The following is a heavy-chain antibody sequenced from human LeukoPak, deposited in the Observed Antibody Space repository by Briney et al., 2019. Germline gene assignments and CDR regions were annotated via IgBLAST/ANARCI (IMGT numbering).Heavy chain of an antibody. V-gene: IGHV3-7*01. Sequence: GDSLRLSCAASGFTFTKYWMTWVRQAPGKGLEWVGNIKQDGSDKNYMDSVKGRFTISRDNTKNSVYLQMSGLRAEDTAVYYCAREVWGPEFWGQGTLVTVSS. J-gene: IGHJ4*02. CDR1: GFTFTKYW. D-gene: IGHD1-14*01. CDR2: IKQDGSDK. CDR3: AREVWGPEF.